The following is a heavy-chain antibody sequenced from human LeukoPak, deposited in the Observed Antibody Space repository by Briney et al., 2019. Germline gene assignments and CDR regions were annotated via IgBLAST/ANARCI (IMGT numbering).Heavy chain of an antibody. CDR2: VKSKDNGATT. Sequence: GGSLRLSCAASGFNFRDTWMNWVRQAPGKGLEWVGRVKSKDNGATTDYAAPVKDRLTISRDDSKSIVYLQMSSLNTEDTAVYFCCTVDCTGTSCYFNYWGQGVLVTVSS. V-gene: IGHV3-15*01. CDR3: CTVDCTGTSCYFNY. D-gene: IGHD2-2*01. J-gene: IGHJ4*02. CDR1: GFNFRDTW.